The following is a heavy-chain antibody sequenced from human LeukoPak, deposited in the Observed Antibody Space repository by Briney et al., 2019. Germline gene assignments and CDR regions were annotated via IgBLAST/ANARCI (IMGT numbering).Heavy chain of an antibody. J-gene: IGHJ5*02. D-gene: IGHD6-19*01. CDR1: GGSISSSNSY. CDR2: IYYSGNT. Sequence: SETLSLTCTVSGGSISSSNSYWGWIRQPPGKGLEWIGSIYYSGNTYYNASLKSQVSISIDTSKNQFSLKLRSVTAADTAVYYCARPRTRLAWFDPWGQGTLVTVSS. V-gene: IGHV4-39*01. CDR3: ARPRTRLAWFDP.